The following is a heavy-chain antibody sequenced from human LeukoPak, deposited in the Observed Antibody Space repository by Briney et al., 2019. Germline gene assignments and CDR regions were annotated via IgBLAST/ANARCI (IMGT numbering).Heavy chain of an antibody. Sequence: GGSLRLSCAASGFTVSSNYMNWVRQAPGKGLEWVSSISSSSSCIYYADSVKGRFTISRDNAKNSLYLQMNSLRAEDTAVYYCTTETSAAAGTVDYWGQGTLVTVSS. CDR1: GFTVSSNY. CDR2: ISSSSSCI. CDR3: TTETSAAAGTVDY. V-gene: IGHV3-21*01. J-gene: IGHJ4*02. D-gene: IGHD6-13*01.